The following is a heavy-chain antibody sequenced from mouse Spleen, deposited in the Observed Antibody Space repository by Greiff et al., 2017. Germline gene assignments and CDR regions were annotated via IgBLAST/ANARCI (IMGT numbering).Heavy chain of an antibody. CDR1: GYSFTGYY. CDR3: ARGLRGDFDY. J-gene: IGHJ2*01. Sequence: EVKLMESGPELVKPGASVKISCKASGYSFTGYYMNWVKQSPEKSLEWIGEINPSTGGTTYNQKFKAKATLTVDKSSSTAYMQLKSLTSEDSAVYYCARGLRGDFDYWGQGTTLTVSS. V-gene: IGHV1-42*01. D-gene: IGHD3-3*01. CDR2: INPSTGGT.